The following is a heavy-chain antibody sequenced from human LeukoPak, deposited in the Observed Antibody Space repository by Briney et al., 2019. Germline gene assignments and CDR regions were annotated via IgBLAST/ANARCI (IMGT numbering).Heavy chain of an antibody. D-gene: IGHD3-3*01. CDR1: GFTFSSYA. V-gene: IGHV3-30-3*01. CDR2: ISYDGSNK. J-gene: IGHJ4*02. CDR3: ARVMAPPYYDFWSPADY. Sequence: GGSLRLSCAASGFTFSSYAMHWVRQAPGKGLEWVAVISYDGSNKYYADSVKGRFTISRDNSKNTLYLQMNSLSAEDTAVYYCARVMAPPYYDFWSPADYWGQGTLVTVSS.